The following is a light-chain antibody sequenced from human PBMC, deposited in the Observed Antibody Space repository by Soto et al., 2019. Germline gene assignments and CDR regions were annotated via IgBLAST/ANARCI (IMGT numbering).Light chain of an antibody. CDR2: DAS. CDR3: QQYISFPHT. V-gene: IGKV1-5*01. CDR1: ESVSSW. J-gene: IGKJ2*01. Sequence: IQMTQSPSTLSASVGDRVTITCRASESVSSWLAWHQQRQGKAPRLLIYDASSLETGVPSRFSGSRSGTDFTLTISSLQPEDFATYYCQQYISFPHTFGQGTKLEVK.